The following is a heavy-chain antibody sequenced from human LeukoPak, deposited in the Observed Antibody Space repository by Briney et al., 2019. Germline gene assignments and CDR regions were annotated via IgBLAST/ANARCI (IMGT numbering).Heavy chain of an antibody. CDR3: AELGITMIGGV. Sequence: PGGSLRLSCAASGFTFSSYSMNWVRQAPGKGLEWVSYIHNSGNIIYYADSVKGRFTISRDNAKNSLYLQMNSLRAEDTAVYYCAELGITMIGGVWGKGTTVTISS. J-gene: IGHJ6*04. D-gene: IGHD3-10*02. CDR1: GFTFSSYS. V-gene: IGHV3-48*04. CDR2: IHNSGNII.